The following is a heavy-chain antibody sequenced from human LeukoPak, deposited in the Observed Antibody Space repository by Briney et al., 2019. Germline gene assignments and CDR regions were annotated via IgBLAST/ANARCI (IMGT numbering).Heavy chain of an antibody. Sequence: ASVKVSCKASGYTFTSYDINWLRQATGQGLEWMGWMNPNSGNTGYAQKFQGRVTITRNTSISTAYMELSSLRSEDTVVYYCARAPGRARYYYYYMDVWGKGTTVTVSS. J-gene: IGHJ6*03. V-gene: IGHV1-8*03. CDR1: GYTFTSYD. CDR2: MNPNSGNT. CDR3: ARAPGRARYYYYYMDV. D-gene: IGHD4/OR15-4a*01.